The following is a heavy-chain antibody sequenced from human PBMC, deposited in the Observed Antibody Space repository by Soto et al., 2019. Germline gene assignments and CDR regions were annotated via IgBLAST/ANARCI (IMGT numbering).Heavy chain of an antibody. D-gene: IGHD3-22*01. CDR2: IWYDGSNK. Sequence: QVQLVESGGGVVQPGRSLRLSCAASGFTFSSYGMHWVRQAPGKGLEWVAVIWYDGSNKYYADSVKGRFTISRDNSKNTLYLQMNSLRAEDTAVYYCARDPRSYYDSSGYYPYWGQGTLVTVSS. J-gene: IGHJ4*02. V-gene: IGHV3-33*01. CDR1: GFTFSSYG. CDR3: ARDPRSYYDSSGYYPY.